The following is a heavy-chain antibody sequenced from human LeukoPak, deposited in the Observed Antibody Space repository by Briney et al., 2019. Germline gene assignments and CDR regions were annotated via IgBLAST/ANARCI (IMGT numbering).Heavy chain of an antibody. V-gene: IGHV1-2*02. J-gene: IGHJ4*02. CDR1: GYTFTGYY. D-gene: IGHD6-19*01. CDR3: ARDERGIAVAGTGPVY. Sequence: ASVKVSCKASGYTFTGYYMHWVRQAPGQGLEWMRWINPNSGGTNYAQKFQGRVTMTRDTSISTAYMELSRLRSDDTAVYYCARDERGIAVAGTGPVYWGPGTLVTVSS. CDR2: INPNSGGT.